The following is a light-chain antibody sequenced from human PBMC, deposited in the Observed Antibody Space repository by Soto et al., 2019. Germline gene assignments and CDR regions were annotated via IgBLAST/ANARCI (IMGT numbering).Light chain of an antibody. Sequence: EIVMTQSPATLSVSPGERATLSCRASQSVNSNLAWYRQKPGQAPRILISDASTRATGFPARFSGSGSGTEFTLTISSLQSEDSGIYYCQQYNFWPPLTFGGGTKVEIK. V-gene: IGKV3-15*01. CDR1: QSVNSN. CDR3: QQYNFWPPLT. J-gene: IGKJ4*01. CDR2: DAS.